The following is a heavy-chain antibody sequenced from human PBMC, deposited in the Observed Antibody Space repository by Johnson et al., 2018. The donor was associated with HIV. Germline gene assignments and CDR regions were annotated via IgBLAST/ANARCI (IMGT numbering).Heavy chain of an antibody. V-gene: IGHV3-23*04. CDR2: ASGSGGTT. Sequence: VQLVESGGILVQPGGSLRLSCAASGFTFSSYAVSWVRQAPGKGLEWVSGASGSGGTTYYADSVKGRFTISRDNSKNTLYLQMNSLRAEDTAVYYCSTYAAVITMYVEIKGGAFDIWGQGTMVTVSS. CDR1: GFTFSSYA. J-gene: IGHJ3*02. CDR3: STYAAVITMYVEIKGGAFDI. D-gene: IGHD3-16*01.